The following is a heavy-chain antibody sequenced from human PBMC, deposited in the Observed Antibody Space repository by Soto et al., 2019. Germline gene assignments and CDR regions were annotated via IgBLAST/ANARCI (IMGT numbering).Heavy chain of an antibody. J-gene: IGHJ6*02. D-gene: IGHD3-9*01. CDR3: AKEGQGYDILTGYPVPYYYYGMDV. Sequence: PGGSLRLSCAASGFTFSSYAMSWVRQAPGKGLEWVSAISGSGGSTYYADSVKGRFTVSRDNSKNTLYLQMNSLRAEDTAVYYCAKEGQGYDILTGYPVPYYYYGMDVWGQGTTVTVSS. CDR2: ISGSGGST. V-gene: IGHV3-23*01. CDR1: GFTFSSYA.